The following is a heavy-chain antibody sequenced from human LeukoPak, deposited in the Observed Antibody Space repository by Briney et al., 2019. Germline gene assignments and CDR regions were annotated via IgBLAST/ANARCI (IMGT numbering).Heavy chain of an antibody. J-gene: IGHJ5*02. CDR3: ARAIYGSGLDNWFDP. Sequence: GASVKVSCEASGYTFTSYAMHWVRQAPGQRLEWMGWINAGNGNTKYSQKFQGRVTITRDTSASTAYMELSSLRSEDTAVYYCARAIYGSGLDNWFDPWGQGTLVTVSS. CDR1: GYTFTSYA. D-gene: IGHD3-10*01. V-gene: IGHV1-3*01. CDR2: INAGNGNT.